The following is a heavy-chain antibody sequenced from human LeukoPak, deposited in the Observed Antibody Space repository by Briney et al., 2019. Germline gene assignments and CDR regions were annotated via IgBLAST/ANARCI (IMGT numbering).Heavy chain of an antibody. CDR1: GFTFSSYW. J-gene: IGHJ6*03. CDR3: ASIAARPGYYYYYMDV. CDR2: IKQDGSEE. D-gene: IGHD6-6*01. Sequence: PGGSLRLSCAASGFTFSSYWMSWVRQAPGKGLEWVANIKQDGSEEYYVDSVKGRFTISRDNAKNSLYLQMNSLRAEDTAVYYCASIAARPGYYYYYMDVWGKGTTVTVSS. V-gene: IGHV3-7*01.